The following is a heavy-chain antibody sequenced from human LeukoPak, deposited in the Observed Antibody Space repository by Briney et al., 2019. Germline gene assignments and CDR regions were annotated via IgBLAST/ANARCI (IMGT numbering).Heavy chain of an antibody. CDR2: IYWDDDM. CDR3: VRSLSYEGYFDY. V-gene: IGHV2-5*02. D-gene: IGHD3-22*01. CDR1: GFSPSTSGVG. J-gene: IGHJ4*02. Sequence: ESGPTLVNPTQTLTLTCTFSGFSPSTSGVGVGWIRQPPGKALECLAFIYWDDDMHYIPSLKSRLTITKDTSKNHVILTMTNVDPVDTATYYCVRSLSYEGYFDYWGQGTLVTVSS.